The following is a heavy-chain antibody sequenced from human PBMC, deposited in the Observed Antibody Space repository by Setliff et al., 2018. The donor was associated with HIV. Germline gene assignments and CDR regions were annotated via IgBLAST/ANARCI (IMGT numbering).Heavy chain of an antibody. J-gene: IGHJ4*02. CDR1: GDSINNYY. CDR3: ATNRVGNYPLDY. V-gene: IGHV4-59*12. D-gene: IGHD1-7*01. CDR2: IYHSGGT. Sequence: SETLSLTCTVSGDSINNYYWTWIRQPPGKGLEWIGYIYHSGGTKYNPSLESRVTISVDTSKNQFSLKLNSVTAADTAVYYCATNRVGNYPLDYWGRGTLVTVSS.